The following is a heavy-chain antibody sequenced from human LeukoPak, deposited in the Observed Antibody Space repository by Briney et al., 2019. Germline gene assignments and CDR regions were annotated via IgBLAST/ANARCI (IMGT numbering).Heavy chain of an antibody. J-gene: IGHJ4*02. D-gene: IGHD6-13*01. CDR3: ARSAAAGFDY. CDR2: ISGSGGST. Sequence: PGGSLRLSCAASGFTFSSYAMSWVRQAPGKGLEWVSAISGSGGSTYYADSVKGRFTISRDNAKNSLYLQMNSLRAEDTAVYYCARSAAAGFDYWGQGTLVTVSS. V-gene: IGHV3-23*01. CDR1: GFTFSSYA.